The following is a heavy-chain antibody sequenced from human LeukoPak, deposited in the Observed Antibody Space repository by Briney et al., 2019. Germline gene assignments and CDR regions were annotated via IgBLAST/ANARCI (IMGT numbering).Heavy chain of an antibody. V-gene: IGHV3-48*03. CDR1: GFTFSSYE. CDR2: ISSSGSTI. D-gene: IGHD3-10*02. CDR3: AELGITMIGGV. J-gene: IGHJ6*04. Sequence: AGGSLRLSCAASGFTFSSYEMNWVRQAPGKGLEWVSYISSSGSTIYYADSEKGRFTISRDNAKNSLYLQMNSLRAEDTAVYYCAELGITMIGGVWSKGTTVTISS.